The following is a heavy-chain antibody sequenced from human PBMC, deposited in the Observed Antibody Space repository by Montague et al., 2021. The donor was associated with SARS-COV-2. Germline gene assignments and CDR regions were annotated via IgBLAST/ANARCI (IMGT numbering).Heavy chain of an antibody. CDR1: GGSISSSSYY. CDR3: ARDPWRITLFGVFTRYGMDV. V-gene: IGHV4-61*01. J-gene: IGHJ6*02. Sequence: SETLSLTCIVSGGSISSSSYYWSWIRQPPGKGLEWIGCIYYSGSTNYXPSLKSRVTISVDTSKDQFSLKLSSATAADTAVYYCARDPWRITLFGVFTRYGMDVWGQGATVTVSS. CDR2: IYYSGST. D-gene: IGHD3-3*01.